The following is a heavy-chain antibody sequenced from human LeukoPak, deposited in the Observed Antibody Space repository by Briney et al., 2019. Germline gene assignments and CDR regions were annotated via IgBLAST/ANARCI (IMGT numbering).Heavy chain of an antibody. CDR1: GYSITSGYY. CDR2: VYHSGST. Sequence: MPSPSLSLTCTVSGYSITSGYYWAWIRQPPGKGLEWIGSVYHSGSTHYNPSLNSRVTTSVDTSKNQFSLKLSSVTAADTAVYYCARRDRAGAKFLAAWFDYWGQGTLVTVSS. J-gene: IGHJ4*02. CDR3: ARRDRAGAKFLAAWFDY. D-gene: IGHD1-26*01. V-gene: IGHV4-38-2*02.